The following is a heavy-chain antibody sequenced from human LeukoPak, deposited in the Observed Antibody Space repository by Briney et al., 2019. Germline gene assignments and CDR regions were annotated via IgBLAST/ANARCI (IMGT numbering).Heavy chain of an antibody. Sequence: SETLSLTCTVSGVSISSYYWSWIRQPPGMGLEWLGYIYFSGSINYNPSLKSRVTISADTSKNQLSLKLSSVTAADTAVYYCARSSGYTYGSDYWGQGTLVTVSS. J-gene: IGHJ4*02. CDR3: ARSSGYTYGSDY. CDR2: IYFSGSI. D-gene: IGHD5-18*01. V-gene: IGHV4-59*08. CDR1: GVSISSYY.